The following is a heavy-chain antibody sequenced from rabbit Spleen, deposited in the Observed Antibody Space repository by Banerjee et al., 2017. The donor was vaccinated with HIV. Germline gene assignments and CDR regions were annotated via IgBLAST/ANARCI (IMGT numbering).Heavy chain of an antibody. Sequence: QQQLEESGGGLVKPGGTLTLTCEASGLDFSNSYWICWVRQAPGKGLEWIACIYAGSIGGTFYATWAKGRFTVSKTSSTTVTLQMTSLTAADTATYFCARDPFAGYAGFGYALDLWGPGTLVTVS. CDR3: ARDPFAGYAGFGYALDL. V-gene: IGHV1S45*01. CDR1: GLDFSNSYW. J-gene: IGHJ4*01. D-gene: IGHD4-2*01. CDR2: IYAGSIGGT.